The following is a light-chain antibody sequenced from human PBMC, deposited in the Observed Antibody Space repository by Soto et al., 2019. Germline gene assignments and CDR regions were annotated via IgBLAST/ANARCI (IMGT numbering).Light chain of an antibody. Sequence: EIVMTQSPATLSVSPGERATISCRASQSVSSNLAWYQQKPGQAPRLLIYGASTRATGIPARFSGSGSGTDFTLTVSSLQSEDFAVYYCQQYNNWPPYTFGQGTKVDIK. CDR2: GAS. CDR1: QSVSSN. J-gene: IGKJ2*01. CDR3: QQYNNWPPYT. V-gene: IGKV3-15*01.